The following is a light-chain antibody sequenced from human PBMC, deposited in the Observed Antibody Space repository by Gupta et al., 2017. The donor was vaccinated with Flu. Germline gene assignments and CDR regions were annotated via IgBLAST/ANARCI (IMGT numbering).Light chain of an antibody. CDR3: QQYKGYSWT. CDR1: QSIDTW. V-gene: IGKV1-5*03. Sequence: DIQMTQSPSTLSASIGDRVTITCRASQSIDTWLAWFQQKPGKAPNLLIYGASGLRGGVPSRFSGSGSGTEFTLTISSLQPDDFATYFCQQYKGYSWTFGQGTKVEIK. CDR2: GAS. J-gene: IGKJ1*01.